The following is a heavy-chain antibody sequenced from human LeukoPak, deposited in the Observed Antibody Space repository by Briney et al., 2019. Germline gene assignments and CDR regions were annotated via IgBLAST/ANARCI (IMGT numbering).Heavy chain of an antibody. CDR2: INPNSGGT. CDR3: ARADRLDGGPYLIGP. V-gene: IGHV1-2*02. Sequence: ASVTVSCKTSGYSFTDYYMHWVRQAPGQGLEWMGWINPNSGGTSSAQKFQGRVTMTRDTSITTVYMEVSWLTSDDTAIYYCARADRLDGGPYLIGPWGQGTLVTVS. D-gene: IGHD2-21*01. J-gene: IGHJ5*02. CDR1: GYSFTDYY.